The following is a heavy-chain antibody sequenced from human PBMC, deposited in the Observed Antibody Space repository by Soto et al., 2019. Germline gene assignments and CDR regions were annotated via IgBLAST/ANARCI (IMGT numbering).Heavy chain of an antibody. V-gene: IGHV3-30*18. J-gene: IGHJ6*02. D-gene: IGHD6-13*01. CDR3: AKRIAAAKDYYYYGIDV. Sequence: QVQLVESGGGVVQPGRSLRLSCAASGFTFSSYGMHWVRQAPGKGLEWVAVISYDGSNKYYADSVKGRFTISRDNSKNTLYLQMNSLRAEDTAVYYCAKRIAAAKDYYYYGIDVWGQGTTVTVSS. CDR2: ISYDGSNK. CDR1: GFTFSSYG.